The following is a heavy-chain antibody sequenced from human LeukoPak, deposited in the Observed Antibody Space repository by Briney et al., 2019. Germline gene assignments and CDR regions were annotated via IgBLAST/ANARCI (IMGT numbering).Heavy chain of an antibody. CDR1: GGSFSSYY. CDR2: IYYSGST. Sequence: SETLSLTCAVYGGSFSSYYWSWIRQPPGKGLEWIGYIYYSGSTNYNPSLRSRVTISVDTSKNQFSLKLNSVTAADTAVYYCARLALQEVGATQTYYLDYWGQGTLVTVSS. J-gene: IGHJ4*02. V-gene: IGHV4-59*01. CDR3: ARLALQEVGATQTYYLDY. D-gene: IGHD1-26*01.